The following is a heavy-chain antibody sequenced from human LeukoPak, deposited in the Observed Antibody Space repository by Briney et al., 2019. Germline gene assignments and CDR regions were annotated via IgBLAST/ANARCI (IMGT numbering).Heavy chain of an antibody. V-gene: IGHV4-39*02. CDR3: ARDDSGSGDAFDI. D-gene: IGHD1-26*01. J-gene: IGHJ3*02. CDR1: GGSISSSSYY. CDR2: IFHSGST. Sequence: KPSETLSLTCTVSGGSISSSSYYWGWIRQPPGRGLESIGSIFHSGSTDYNPSLKSRVTISVDTSNNQFSLKLSSVTAADTAVYYCARDDSGSGDAFDIWGQGAMVTVSS.